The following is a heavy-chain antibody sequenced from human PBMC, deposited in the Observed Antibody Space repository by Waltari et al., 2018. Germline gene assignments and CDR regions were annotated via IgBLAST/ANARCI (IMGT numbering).Heavy chain of an antibody. J-gene: IGHJ4*02. CDR2: INHSGST. V-gene: IGHV4-34*01. D-gene: IGHD3-10*01. CDR3: ARSPRLLWFRELLYDY. Sequence: QVQLQQWGAGLLKPSETLSLTCAVYGESFSGYYWSWIRQPPGKGLGWIGEINHSGSTNYNPSLKSRVTISGDTSKNQFSLKLSSVTAADTAVYYCARSPRLLWFRELLYDYWGQGTLVTVSS. CDR1: GESFSGYY.